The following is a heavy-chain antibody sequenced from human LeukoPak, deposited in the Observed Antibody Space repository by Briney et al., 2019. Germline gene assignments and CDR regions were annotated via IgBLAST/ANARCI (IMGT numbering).Heavy chain of an antibody. CDR2: IYYSVSN. CDR1: GGSISSDSYY. CDR3: ARRNGTWYFYFDY. D-gene: IGHD6-13*01. Sequence: SETLSLTCTVSGGSISSDSYYWVWIRQPPGKGLEWIGSIYYSVSNYFNPSLKSRVTISVDTSKNQFSLTLTSATAADTAVYYCARRNGTWYFYFDYWGQGTLVTVPS. V-gene: IGHV4-39*01. J-gene: IGHJ4*02.